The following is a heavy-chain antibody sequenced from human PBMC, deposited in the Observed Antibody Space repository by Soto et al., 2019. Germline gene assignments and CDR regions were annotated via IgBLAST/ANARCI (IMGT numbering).Heavy chain of an antibody. CDR1: GFSLSTSGVG. CDR3: ARSYCSSTSCQNWFDP. V-gene: IGHV2-5*02. J-gene: IGHJ5*02. CDR2: IYWDDDK. Sequence: SGPTLVNPTQTLTLTCTFSGFSLSTSGVGVGWIRQPPGKALEWLALIYWDDDKRYSPSLKSRLTITKDTSKNQVVLTMTNMDPVDTATYYCARSYCSSTSCQNWFDPWGQGTLVTVSS. D-gene: IGHD2-2*01.